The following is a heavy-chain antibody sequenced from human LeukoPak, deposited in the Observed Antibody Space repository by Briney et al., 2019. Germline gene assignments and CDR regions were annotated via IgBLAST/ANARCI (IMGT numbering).Heavy chain of an antibody. Sequence: GGSLRLSCAASGFTLSDHYMDWVRQAPGKGLEWVGRTKNKANSYTTEYAASVKGRFTISRDDSRNSLHLLMNSLSTEDTAVYSCVRETYGSFDSWGQGTLVTVSS. CDR1: GFTLSDHY. D-gene: IGHD4-17*01. V-gene: IGHV3-72*01. CDR3: VRETYGSFDS. J-gene: IGHJ4*02. CDR2: TKNKANSYTT.